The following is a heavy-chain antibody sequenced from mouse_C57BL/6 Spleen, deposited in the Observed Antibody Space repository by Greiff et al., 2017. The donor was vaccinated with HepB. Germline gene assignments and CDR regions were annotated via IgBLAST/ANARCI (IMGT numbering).Heavy chain of an antibody. V-gene: IGHV1-69*01. CDR1: GYTFTSYW. J-gene: IGHJ3*01. D-gene: IGHD4-1*01. Sequence: QVHVKQPGAELVMPGASVKLSCKASGYTFTSYWMHWVKQRPGQGLEWIGEIDPSDSYTNYNQKFKGKSTLTVDKSSSTAYMQLSSLTSEDSAVYYCASLGQEFAYWGQGTLVTVSA. CDR2: IDPSDSYT. CDR3: ASLGQEFAY.